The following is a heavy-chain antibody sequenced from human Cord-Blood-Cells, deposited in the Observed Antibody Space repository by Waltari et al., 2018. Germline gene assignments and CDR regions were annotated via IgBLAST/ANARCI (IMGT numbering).Heavy chain of an antibody. D-gene: IGHD7-27*01. Sequence: QLQLQESGPGLVKPSETLSLPCTVSGGSIRSSSSYCGWIRQPPGKGLEWIGSIYYSGSTYYNPSLKSRVTISVDTSKNQFSLKLSSVTAADTAVYYCARLYWGTAYWGQGTLVTVSS. CDR2: IYYSGST. V-gene: IGHV4-39*01. CDR3: ARLYWGTAY. J-gene: IGHJ4*02. CDR1: GGSIRSSSSY.